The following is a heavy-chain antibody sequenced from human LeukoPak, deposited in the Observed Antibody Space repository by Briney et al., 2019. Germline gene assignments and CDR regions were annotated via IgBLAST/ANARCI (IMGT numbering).Heavy chain of an antibody. CDR3: ARAGRAYSSSWYGWFDP. Sequence: SETLSLTCAVYGGSFRGYYWSWIHQPPGKGLEWIGEINHSGSTNYNPSLKSRVTISVDTSKNQFSLKLSSVTAADTAVYYCARAGRAYSSSWYGWFDPWGQGTLVTVSS. V-gene: IGHV4-34*01. D-gene: IGHD6-13*01. CDR1: GGSFRGYY. J-gene: IGHJ5*02. CDR2: INHSGST.